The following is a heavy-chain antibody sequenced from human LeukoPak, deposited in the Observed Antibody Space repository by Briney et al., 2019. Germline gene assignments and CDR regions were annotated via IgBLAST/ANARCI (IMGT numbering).Heavy chain of an antibody. CDR1: GFTFTSSA. CDR3: ARGPAVIAAAVGRVVNY. J-gene: IGHJ4*02. V-gene: IGHV1-58*01. Sequence: EASVKVSCKASGFTFTSSAVQWVRQARGQRLEWIGWIVGGSGNTNYAQKFQERVTITRDMSTSTAYMELSSLRSEDTAVYYCARGPAVIAAAVGRVVNYWGQGTLVTVSS. D-gene: IGHD6-13*01. CDR2: IVGGSGNT.